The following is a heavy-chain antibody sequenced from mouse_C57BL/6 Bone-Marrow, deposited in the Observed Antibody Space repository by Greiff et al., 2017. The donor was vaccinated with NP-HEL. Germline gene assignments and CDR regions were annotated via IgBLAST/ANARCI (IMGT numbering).Heavy chain of an antibody. J-gene: IGHJ3*01. V-gene: IGHV1-81*01. CDR1: GYTFTSYG. CDR3: ARSGRLPPWFAY. CDR2: IYPRSGNT. Sequence: VQLQESGAELARPGASVKLSCKASGYTFTSYGISWVKQRTGQGLEWIGEIYPRSGNTYYNEKFKGKATLTADKSSSTAYMELRSLTSEDSAVYFCARSGRLPPWFAYWGQGTLSLSLQ. D-gene: IGHD2-4*01.